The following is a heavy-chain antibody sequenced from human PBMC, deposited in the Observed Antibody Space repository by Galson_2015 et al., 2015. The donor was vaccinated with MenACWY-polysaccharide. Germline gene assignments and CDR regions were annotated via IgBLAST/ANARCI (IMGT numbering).Heavy chain of an antibody. J-gene: IGHJ4*02. Sequence: SLRLSCAASGFTFSNSAMTWARQAPEKGLEWVSLITFNGGNTYYVDSVKGRFTISRDNSNNTLYLQMNGLRAEDTAIYYCAKNWNLDNWGQGTLVTVSS. D-gene: IGHD1-1*01. CDR3: AKNWNLDN. CDR2: ITFNGGNT. CDR1: GFTFSNSA. V-gene: IGHV3-23*01.